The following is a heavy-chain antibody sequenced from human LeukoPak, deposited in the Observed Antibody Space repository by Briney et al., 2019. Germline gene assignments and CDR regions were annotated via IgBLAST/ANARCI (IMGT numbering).Heavy chain of an antibody. CDR1: GGSISSYY. D-gene: IGHD1-14*01. CDR2: IYYSGST. Sequence: SETLSLTCTVSGGSISSYYWSWIRQPPGKGLEWIGYIYYSGSTNYNPSLESRVTISVDTSKNQFSLKLSSVTAADTAVYYCARDPRRTYGMDVWGQGTTVTVSS. V-gene: IGHV4-59*01. CDR3: ARDPRRTYGMDV. J-gene: IGHJ6*02.